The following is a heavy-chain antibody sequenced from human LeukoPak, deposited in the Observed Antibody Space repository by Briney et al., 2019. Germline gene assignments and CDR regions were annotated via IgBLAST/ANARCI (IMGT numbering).Heavy chain of an antibody. CDR1: GFTFSSYS. J-gene: IGHJ4*02. CDR2: INEDGSIT. D-gene: IGHD1-26*01. V-gene: IGHV3-74*01. Sequence: GGSLRLSCAAAGFTFSSYSMNWVRHVPGEGLVWVSRINEDGSITNYADSVKGRFSISRDNAKNTLYLQMNSLRAEDTAVYYCGRDLGGRSGYWGQGTLVTVSS. CDR3: GRDLGGRSGY.